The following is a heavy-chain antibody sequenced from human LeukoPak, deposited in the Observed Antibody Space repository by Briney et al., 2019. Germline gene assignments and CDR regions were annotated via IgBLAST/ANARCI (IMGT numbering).Heavy chain of an antibody. V-gene: IGHV1-2*02. D-gene: IGHD6-13*01. CDR1: GYTFTGYY. J-gene: IGHJ4*02. Sequence: ASVKVSCKASGYTFTGYYMHWVRQAPGQGLEWMGWINPNSGGTNYAQKFQGRVTMTRDTSISTAYMEPSRLRSDDTAVYYCARAAGIAAEEGYYFDYWGQGTLVTVSS. CDR3: ARAAGIAAEEGYYFDY. CDR2: INPNSGGT.